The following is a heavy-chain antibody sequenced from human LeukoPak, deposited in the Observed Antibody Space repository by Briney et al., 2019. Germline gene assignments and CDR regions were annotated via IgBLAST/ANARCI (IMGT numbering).Heavy chain of an antibody. CDR1: GYTFTAYY. V-gene: IGHV1-2*02. CDR3: ARGTGSSWLDP. D-gene: IGHD2-15*01. J-gene: IGHJ5*02. Sequence: ASLKVSCQASGYTFTAYYMHWVRQAPGQGLEWMAWINTNTGATKFAQEFQGRVTLTRDTSISTAYMELGRLTSDDTAVYYCARGTGSSWLDPWGQGTLVTVSS. CDR2: INTNTGAT.